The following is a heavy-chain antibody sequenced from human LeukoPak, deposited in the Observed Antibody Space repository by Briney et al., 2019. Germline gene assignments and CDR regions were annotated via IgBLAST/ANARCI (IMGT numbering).Heavy chain of an antibody. Sequence: GGSLRLSCAASGFTFSGHAMVWVRQGPGKGLEWVSFISYDGSSSVYADSVMGRFTISRDNAKNTLYLQMNSLRAEDTAMYYCARGEAVRGTDHWGRGALVTVSS. D-gene: IGHD2-15*01. CDR3: ARGEAVRGTDH. J-gene: IGHJ4*02. CDR1: GFTFSGHA. V-gene: IGHV3-30*03. CDR2: ISYDGSSS.